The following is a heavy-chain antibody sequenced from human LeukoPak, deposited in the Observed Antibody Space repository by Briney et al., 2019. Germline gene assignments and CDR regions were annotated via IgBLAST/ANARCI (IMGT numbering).Heavy chain of an antibody. CDR2: IYPGDSDT. V-gene: IGHV5-51*01. CDR3: AREYYYGSGSSYNWFDP. CDR1: GYSFTSYW. J-gene: IGHJ5*02. Sequence: GASLKISCKGSGYSFTSYWIGWVRQMPGKGLEWMGIIYPGDSDTRYSPSFQGQVTISADKSISTAYLQWSSLKASDTAMYYCAREYYYGSGSSYNWFDPWGQGTLVTVSS. D-gene: IGHD3-10*01.